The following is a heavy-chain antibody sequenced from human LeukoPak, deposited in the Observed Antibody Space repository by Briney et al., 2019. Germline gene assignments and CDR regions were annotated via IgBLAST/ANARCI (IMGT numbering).Heavy chain of an antibody. CDR1: GGSISSGSNY. V-gene: IGHV4-61*02. J-gene: IGHJ4*02. Sequence: SETLSLTCTVSGGSISSGSNYWSWIRQPAGKGLEWIGRIYTSGSTNYNPSLKSRVTISVDTSKNQFSLKLSSVTAADTAVYYCARDLRGDYFDYWGQGTLVTVSS. CDR2: IYTSGST. CDR3: ARDLRGDYFDY.